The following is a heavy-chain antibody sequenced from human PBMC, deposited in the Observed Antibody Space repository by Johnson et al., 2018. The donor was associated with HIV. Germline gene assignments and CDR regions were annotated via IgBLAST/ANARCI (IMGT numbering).Heavy chain of an antibody. Sequence: QVQLVESGGGVVQPGRSLRLSCAAFGFTFSSYGIHWVRQAPGKGLAWVAVISYDGQSTYYADSVKGRFTISRDNAKNSLYLQMNSLRAEDTAVYYCARGIGDPWELSAFDIWGQGTMVTVSS. D-gene: IGHD1-26*01. V-gene: IGHV3-30*19. J-gene: IGHJ3*02. CDR3: ARGIGDPWELSAFDI. CDR1: GFTFSSYG. CDR2: ISYDGQST.